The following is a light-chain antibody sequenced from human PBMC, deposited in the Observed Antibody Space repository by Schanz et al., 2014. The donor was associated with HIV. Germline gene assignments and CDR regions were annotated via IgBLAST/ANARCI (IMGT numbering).Light chain of an antibody. Sequence: QSVLTQPPSVSGAPGQRVTISCTGSSSNIGAGYEVHWYKQLPETAPKLLIFGDKNRPSGVPDRYSGSKSDTSASLAITGLQAEDEANYYCQSYDSSLRAVVFGGGTKLTVL. CDR2: GDK. CDR3: QSYDSSLRAVV. CDR1: SSNIGAGYE. V-gene: IGLV1-40*01. J-gene: IGLJ2*01.